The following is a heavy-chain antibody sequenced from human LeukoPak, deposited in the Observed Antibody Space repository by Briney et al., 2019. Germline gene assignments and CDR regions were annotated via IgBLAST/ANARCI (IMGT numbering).Heavy chain of an antibody. Sequence: GSLRLSCAAAGFTFSSYAMSWVRQPPGRGLEWVSAISGSGGSTYYADSVKGRYTISRDNPKSPPSLEMNRLRGEGTAVYYCAKDDWVLAFDIWGQGTMVTVSS. CDR2: ISGSGGST. CDR3: AKDDWVLAFDI. V-gene: IGHV3-23*01. CDR1: GFTFSSYA. J-gene: IGHJ3*02. D-gene: IGHD3-9*01.